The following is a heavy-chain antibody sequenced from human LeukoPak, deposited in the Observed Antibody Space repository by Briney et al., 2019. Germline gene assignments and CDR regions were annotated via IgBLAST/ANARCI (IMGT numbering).Heavy chain of an antibody. CDR1: GGTFSGYY. Sequence: SSETLSLTCAVYGGTFSGYYWSWIRQPPGKGLEWIGEINHSGNTNYNPSLKSRVTISIDTSKNQFSLKLSSVTAADTAVYYCARDGYYYDSSGYRLGGQGTLVTVSS. D-gene: IGHD3-22*01. J-gene: IGHJ4*02. V-gene: IGHV4-34*01. CDR3: ARDGYYYDSSGYRL. CDR2: INHSGNT.